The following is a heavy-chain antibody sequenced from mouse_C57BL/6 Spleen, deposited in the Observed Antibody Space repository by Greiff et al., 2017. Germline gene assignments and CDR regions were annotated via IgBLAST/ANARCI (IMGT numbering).Heavy chain of an antibody. D-gene: IGHD1-1*01. Sequence: QVQLQQSGAELVRPGASVKLSCKASGYTFTDYYINWVKQRPGQGLEWIARIYPGSGNTYYNEKFKGKATLTAEKSSSTAYMQLSSLTSEDSAVYFCARDYYGSSYAMDYWGQGTSVTVSS. CDR2: IYPGSGNT. CDR3: ARDYYGSSYAMDY. CDR1: GYTFTDYY. V-gene: IGHV1-76*01. J-gene: IGHJ4*01.